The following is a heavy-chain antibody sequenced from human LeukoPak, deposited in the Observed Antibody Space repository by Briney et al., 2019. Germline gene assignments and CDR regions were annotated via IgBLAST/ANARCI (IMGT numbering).Heavy chain of an antibody. CDR2: IYHSGST. CDR3: ARILARQFTSFSDSGPYTYHYMDV. V-gene: IGHV4-38-2*02. J-gene: IGHJ6*03. CDR1: GYSISSGYY. D-gene: IGHD2/OR15-2a*01. Sequence: KTSETLSLTCTVSGYSISSGYYWGWIRQPPGKGLEWIGSIYHSGSTYYNPSLKSRVTISVDTSKNQLSLKLSSVTAADTAVYYCARILARQFTSFSDSGPYTYHYMDVWGKGTTVTVSS.